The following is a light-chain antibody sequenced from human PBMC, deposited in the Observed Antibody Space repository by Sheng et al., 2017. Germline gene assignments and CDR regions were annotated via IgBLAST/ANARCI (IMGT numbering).Light chain of an antibody. CDR2: DAS. CDR1: QSVSTH. Sequence: EIVMTQSPVTLSVSPGVGATLSCRASQSVSTHLAWYQQRPGQAPRLLIYDASTRATDVPARFSGSGSGTEFTLTISSLEPEDFAVYYCQQRNSWPNTFGQGTKLEIK. J-gene: IGKJ2*01. CDR3: QQRNSWPNT. V-gene: IGKV3-15*01.